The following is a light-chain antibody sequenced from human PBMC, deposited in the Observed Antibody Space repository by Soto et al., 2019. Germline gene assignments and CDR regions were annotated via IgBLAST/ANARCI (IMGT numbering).Light chain of an antibody. Sequence: EIVMTQSPATLSVSPGERATLSCRASQSVSSKLAWYQQKPGQAPRVLIYGASTRAAGIPARFSGSGSGTEFTLTISSLQSEDFAVYYCQQYNNWPRTFGQGTKVEIK. J-gene: IGKJ1*01. V-gene: IGKV3-15*01. CDR2: GAS. CDR1: QSVSSK. CDR3: QQYNNWPRT.